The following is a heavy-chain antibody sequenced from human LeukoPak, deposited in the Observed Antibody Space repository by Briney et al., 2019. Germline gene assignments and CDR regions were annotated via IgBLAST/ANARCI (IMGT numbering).Heavy chain of an antibody. D-gene: IGHD2/OR15-2a*01. V-gene: IGHV3-74*01. J-gene: IGHJ6*02. CDR1: GFTFSRYW. CDR2: ISTDGSST. CDR3: ASYLTSIPSGMDV. Sequence: GGSLRLSCAASGFTFSRYWMHWLRQAPGKGPVWVSRISTDGSSTSYADSVKGRFTISRDNGKNTLYLQLNSLRAEDTAVYYCASYLTSIPSGMDVWGQGTTVTVSS.